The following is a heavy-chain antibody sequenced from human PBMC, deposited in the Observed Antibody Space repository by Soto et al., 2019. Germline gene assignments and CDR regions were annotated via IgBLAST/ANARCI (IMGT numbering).Heavy chain of an antibody. D-gene: IGHD4-17*01. J-gene: IGHJ6*02. Sequence: VGSLRLSCAASGFTFSSYGMHWVRQAPGKGLEWVAVIWYDGSNKYYADSVKGRFTISRDNSKNTLYLQMNSLRAEDTAVYYCARGKIYGDYAYYYGMDVWGQGTTVTVSS. CDR1: GFTFSSYG. CDR2: IWYDGSNK. CDR3: ARGKIYGDYAYYYGMDV. V-gene: IGHV3-33*01.